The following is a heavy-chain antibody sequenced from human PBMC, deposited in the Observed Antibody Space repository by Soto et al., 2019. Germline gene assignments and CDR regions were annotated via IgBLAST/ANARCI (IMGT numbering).Heavy chain of an antibody. J-gene: IGHJ3*02. CDR1: GFTFSDYY. V-gene: IGHV3-11*01. CDR2: ISSSGSTI. D-gene: IGHD3-22*01. CDR3: ARGDSSGYDAFDM. Sequence: PGGSLRLSCAASGFTFSDYYMNWIRQAPGKGLEWVSYISSSGSTIYYADSVKGRFTISRDNAKNSLHLQMNSLRAEDTAVYYCARGDSSGYDAFDMWGQGTMVTVSS.